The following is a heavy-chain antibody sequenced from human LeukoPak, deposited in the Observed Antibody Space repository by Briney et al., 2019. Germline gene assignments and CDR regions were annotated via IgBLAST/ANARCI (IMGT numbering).Heavy chain of an antibody. CDR2: IWYDGNKK. V-gene: IGHV3-33*01. CDR1: GFTFSSYG. Sequence: GRSLRLSCAASGFTFSSYGLHWVRQAPGKGLEWVAVIWYDGNKKYYADSVKGRFTISRDNSKNTLYLQMNSLRAEDTAVYYCARGQLLFHYWGQGTLATVSS. J-gene: IGHJ4*02. D-gene: IGHD2-2*01. CDR3: ARGQLLFHY.